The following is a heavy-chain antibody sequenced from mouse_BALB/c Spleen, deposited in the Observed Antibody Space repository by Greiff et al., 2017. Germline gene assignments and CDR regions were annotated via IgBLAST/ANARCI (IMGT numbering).Heavy chain of an antibody. Sequence: EVKLVESGGGLVQPGGSRKLSCAASGFTFSSFGMHWVRQAPEKGLEWVAYISSGSSTIYYADTVKGRFTISRDNPKNTLFLQMTSLRSEDTAMYYCARSVGNFAWFAYWGQGTLVTVTA. J-gene: IGHJ3*01. D-gene: IGHD2-1*01. CDR3: ARSVGNFAWFAY. CDR2: ISSGSSTI. CDR1: GFTFSSFG. V-gene: IGHV5-17*02.